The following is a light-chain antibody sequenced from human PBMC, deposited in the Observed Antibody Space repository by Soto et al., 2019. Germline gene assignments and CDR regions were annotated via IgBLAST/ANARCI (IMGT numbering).Light chain of an antibody. J-gene: IGKJ3*01. V-gene: IGKV3-20*01. Sequence: EIVLTQSPGTLSLSPGEGATLSCRASQSVNNNYLAWYQQRPCQAPRLLIYGASSRPNGVPDRFFGSRSGTDFTLTISRLEPEDFAVFFCQQYGTSPFTFGPGTTVDI. CDR1: QSVNNNY. CDR2: GAS. CDR3: QQYGTSPFT.